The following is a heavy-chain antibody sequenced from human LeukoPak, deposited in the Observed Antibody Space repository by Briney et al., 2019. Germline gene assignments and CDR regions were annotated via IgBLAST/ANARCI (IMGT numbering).Heavy chain of an antibody. V-gene: IGHV3-23*01. CDR2: ISGSGGST. Sequence: GGSLRLSCAASGFTFSSYAMSWVRQAPGKGLEWVSVISGSGGSTYYADSVKGRFTISRDNSKNTLYLQMNSLRAEDTAIYFCAKKGVAGGAPYCFDYWGQGTLVTVSS. CDR3: AKKGVAGGAPYCFDY. J-gene: IGHJ4*02. D-gene: IGHD3-16*01. CDR1: GFTFSSYA.